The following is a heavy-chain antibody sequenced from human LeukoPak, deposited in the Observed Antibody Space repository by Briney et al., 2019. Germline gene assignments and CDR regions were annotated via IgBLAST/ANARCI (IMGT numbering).Heavy chain of an antibody. CDR2: ISADSATT. CDR3: ARKSASGNYPLDY. CDR1: EFTLSSFG. V-gene: IGHV3-23*01. Sequence: GGSLRLSCVASEFTLSSFGMNWVRQAPGKGLEWVSVISADSATTFYADSVKGRFTISRDNAKNTVFLQMSSLRAEDTALYYCARKSASGNYPLDYWGQGTLVTVSS. D-gene: IGHD3-10*01. J-gene: IGHJ4*02.